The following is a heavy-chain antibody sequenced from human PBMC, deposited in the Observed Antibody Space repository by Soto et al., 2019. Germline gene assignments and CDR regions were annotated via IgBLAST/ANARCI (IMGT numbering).Heavy chain of an antibody. Sequence: EVQLVESGGGLVKPGGSLRLSCAASGFTFSSYSMNWVRQAPGKGLEWVSSISSSSSYIYYADSLKGRFTTSRDNAKNSLYLQMNSLRAEDTAVYYGARDHRGGICAFDIWGQGTIVTVSS. V-gene: IGHV3-21*01. CDR2: ISSSSSYI. J-gene: IGHJ3*02. CDR3: ARDHRGGICAFDI. CDR1: GFTFSSYS. D-gene: IGHD2-15*01.